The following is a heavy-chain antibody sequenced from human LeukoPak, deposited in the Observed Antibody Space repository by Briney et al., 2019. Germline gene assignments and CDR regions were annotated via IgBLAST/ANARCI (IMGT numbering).Heavy chain of an antibody. CDR1: GGSISSYY. CDR2: IYHSGST. D-gene: IGHD3-10*01. CDR3: ARSIMVRGVITPNWFDP. Sequence: KSSETLSLTCTVSGGSISSYYWSWIRQPPGKGLEWIGYIYHSGSTYYNPSLKSRVTISVDRSKNQFSLKLSSVTAADTAVYYCARSIMVRGVITPNWFDPWGQGTLVTVSS. V-gene: IGHV4-59*12. J-gene: IGHJ5*02.